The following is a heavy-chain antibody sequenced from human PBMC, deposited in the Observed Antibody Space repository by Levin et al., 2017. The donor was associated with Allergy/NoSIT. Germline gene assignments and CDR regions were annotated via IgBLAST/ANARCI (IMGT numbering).Heavy chain of an antibody. Sequence: GGSLRLSCAASGFTVSSNYMSWVRQAPGKGLEWVSVIYSGGSTYYADSVKGRFTISRDNSKNTLYLQMNSLRAEDTAVYYCARAIRPHYYDSSGYYLDYWGQGTLVTVSS. J-gene: IGHJ4*02. D-gene: IGHD3-22*01. CDR3: ARAIRPHYYDSSGYYLDY. CDR2: IYSGGST. CDR1: GFTVSSNY. V-gene: IGHV3-66*01.